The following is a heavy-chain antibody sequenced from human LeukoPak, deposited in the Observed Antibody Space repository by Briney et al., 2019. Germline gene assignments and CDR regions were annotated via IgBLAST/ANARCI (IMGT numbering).Heavy chain of an antibody. D-gene: IGHD3-10*01. Sequence: ASVKVSCKASGYTFTSYGISWVRQAPGQGLERMGWISAYNGNTNYAQKLQGRVTMTRDTSTSTAYMELRSLRSDDTAVYYCARSIWFGEPLGWFDPWSQGTLVTVSS. CDR2: ISAYNGNT. CDR3: ARSIWFGEPLGWFDP. J-gene: IGHJ5*02. CDR1: GYTFTSYG. V-gene: IGHV1-18*01.